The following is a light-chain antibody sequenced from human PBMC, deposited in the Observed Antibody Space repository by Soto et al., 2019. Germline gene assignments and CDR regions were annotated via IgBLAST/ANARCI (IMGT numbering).Light chain of an antibody. J-gene: IGKJ1*01. CDR3: QQYNNWPPWT. Sequence: EIVLTQSPGTLSLSPGETATLSCGASQRLSSNSLAWYQQRPGQAPRLLIYGASSRATGIPDRFSGSGSGTDFTLTISRLEPKDFAVYYCQQYNNWPPWTFGQGTKVEIK. CDR2: GAS. V-gene: IGKV3-20*01. CDR1: QRLSSNS.